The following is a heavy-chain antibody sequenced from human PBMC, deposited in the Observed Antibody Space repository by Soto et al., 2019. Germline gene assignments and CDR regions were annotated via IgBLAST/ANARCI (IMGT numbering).Heavy chain of an antibody. V-gene: IGHV3-48*01. CDR2: ISSNSGTM. CDR1: GFTCSSYS. Sequence: PGGSLRLSCAASGFTCSSYSLNWVRQAPGKGLEWVSYISSNSGTMYYADSVKGRFTISRDNAKNSLYLQMNSLRAEDTAVYYCARDRFYYGSSGYYYFDYWGQGT. J-gene: IGHJ4*02. CDR3: ARDRFYYGSSGYYYFDY. D-gene: IGHD3-22*01.